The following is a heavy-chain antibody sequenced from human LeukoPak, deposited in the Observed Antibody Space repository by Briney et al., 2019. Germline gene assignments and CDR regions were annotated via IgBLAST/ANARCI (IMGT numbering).Heavy chain of an antibody. Sequence: GGSLRLSCAASGFTFSSYSMNWVRQAPGKGLEWVSSISSSSSYIYYEDSVKGRFTISRDNAKNSLYLQMNSLRAEDTAVYYCARGVPAAPRRAFDYWGQGALVTVSS. V-gene: IGHV3-21*01. CDR1: GFTFSSYS. J-gene: IGHJ4*02. CDR3: ARGVPAAPRRAFDY. D-gene: IGHD2-2*01. CDR2: ISSSSSYI.